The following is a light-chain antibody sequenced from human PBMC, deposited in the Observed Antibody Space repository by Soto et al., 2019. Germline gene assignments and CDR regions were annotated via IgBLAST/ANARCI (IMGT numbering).Light chain of an antibody. V-gene: IGLV2-14*01. CDR3: VSHTSSSTRVV. Sequence: QTALTQPASVSGSPGQSITISCAGTTSDVGGYNYVSWYQQYPGKAPKLMIYDVSYRPSGVSNRFSGSKSDNTASLTISGLQAEDEADYYCVSHTSSSTRVVFGGGTKLTVL. CDR2: DVS. CDR1: TSDVGGYNY. J-gene: IGLJ2*01.